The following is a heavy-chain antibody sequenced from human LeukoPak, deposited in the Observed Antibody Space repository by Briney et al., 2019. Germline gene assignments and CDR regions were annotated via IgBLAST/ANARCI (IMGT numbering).Heavy chain of an antibody. CDR2: ISSSGSTI. J-gene: IGHJ4*02. Sequence: PGGSLRLSCAASGFTFSSYEMNWVRQAPGKGLEWVSYISSSGSTIYYADSVKGRFTISRDNAKNSLYLQMNRLRAEDTAVYYCAKGVVVAPDVTPFDYWGQGTLVTVSS. CDR1: GFTFSSYE. D-gene: IGHD2-2*01. CDR3: AKGVVVAPDVTPFDY. V-gene: IGHV3-48*03.